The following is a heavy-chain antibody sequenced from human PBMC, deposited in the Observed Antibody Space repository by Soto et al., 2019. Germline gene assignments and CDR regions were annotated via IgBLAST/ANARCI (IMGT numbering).Heavy chain of an antibody. V-gene: IGHV4-4*02. J-gene: IGHJ4*02. CDR3: ARHIAGPRTRGFDY. Sequence: QVHLQESGPGLVKPSGTLSLTCAVSGGSITTNWWSWVRQPPGKGLEWIGAIYHSGTTNYNPSLRGRVTISVDKSNNQFSLNLNSGTAADSAIYYCARHIAGPRTRGFDYWGQGNLVTVSS. CDR1: GGSITTNW. D-gene: IGHD6-13*01. CDR2: IYHSGTT.